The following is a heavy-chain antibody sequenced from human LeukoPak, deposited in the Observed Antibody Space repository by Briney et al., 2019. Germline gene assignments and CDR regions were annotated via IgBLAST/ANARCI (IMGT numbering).Heavy chain of an antibody. CDR2: ISGSGGHT. Sequence: GRSLRLSCAASGFTFSSYAMSWVRQAPGKGLEWVSAISGSGGHTYCADSVKGRFTISRDNSRNTVYLQLNSLRAEDTAVYYCAKQWSPAAAEEVYSWGQGTLVTVSS. V-gene: IGHV3-23*01. CDR1: GFTFSSYA. CDR3: AKQWSPAAAEEVYS. D-gene: IGHD2-2*01. J-gene: IGHJ4*02.